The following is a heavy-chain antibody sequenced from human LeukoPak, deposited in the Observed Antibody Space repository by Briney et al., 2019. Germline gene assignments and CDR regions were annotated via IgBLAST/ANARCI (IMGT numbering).Heavy chain of an antibody. D-gene: IGHD3-10*01. CDR1: GFSFTTYW. V-gene: IGHV3-7*01. J-gene: IGHJ4*02. CDR3: AKLAKYFYGSETFYFFEH. CDR2: INQDETEK. Sequence: GGSLRLSCAASGFSFTTYWMSWVRHTPGKGLEWVANINQDETEKYYVDSVKGRFTISRDNGKNSLYLQMNSLRVEDTAVYYCAKLAKYFYGSETFYFFEHWGQGTPVTASS.